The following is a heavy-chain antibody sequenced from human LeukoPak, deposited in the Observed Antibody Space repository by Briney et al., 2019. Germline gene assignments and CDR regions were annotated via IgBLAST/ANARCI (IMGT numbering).Heavy chain of an antibody. CDR3: TRQGVYYSDSSAFYY. CDR2: IYPGDSDI. J-gene: IGHJ4*02. V-gene: IGHV5-51*01. D-gene: IGHD3-22*01. CDR1: GYRFTTNW. Sequence: GESLKISCKGSGYRFTTNWIGWVRQLPGKGLELMGSIYPGDSDIRYSPSFQGQVTISADKSFTTAYLQWRSLRASDTAIYYCTRQGVYYSDSSAFYYWGQGTRVTVFS.